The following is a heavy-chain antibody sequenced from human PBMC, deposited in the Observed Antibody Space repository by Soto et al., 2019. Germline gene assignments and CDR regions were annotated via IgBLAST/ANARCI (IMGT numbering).Heavy chain of an antibody. Sequence: PSETLSLTCTVSGGSSSSSSYYWGWIRQPPGKGLEWIGSIYYSGSTYYNPSLKSRVTISVDTSKNQFSLKLSSVTAADTAVYYCARSYYCGGDCYPFDYWGQGTLVT. CDR1: GGSSSSSSYY. V-gene: IGHV4-39*01. D-gene: IGHD2-21*02. CDR2: IYYSGST. J-gene: IGHJ4*02. CDR3: ARSYYCGGDCYPFDY.